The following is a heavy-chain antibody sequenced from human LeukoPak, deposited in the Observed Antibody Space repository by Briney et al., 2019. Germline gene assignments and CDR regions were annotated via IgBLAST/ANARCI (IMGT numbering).Heavy chain of an antibody. CDR3: ARGNWFDP. CDR2: IDHSGST. V-gene: IGHV4-34*01. CDR1: GGSFSGYS. Sequence: SETLSLTCAVYGGSFSGYSWSWIRQPPGKGLEWIGEIDHSGSTNYNPSLKSRVTISVDTSKNQFSLKLSSVTAADTAVYYRARGNWFDPWGQGTLVTVSS. J-gene: IGHJ5*02.